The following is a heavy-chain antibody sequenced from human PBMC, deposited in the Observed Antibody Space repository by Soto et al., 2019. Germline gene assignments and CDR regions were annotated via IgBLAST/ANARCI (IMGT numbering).Heavy chain of an antibody. D-gene: IGHD3-10*01. CDR3: ARDRGVREFDY. J-gene: IGHJ4*02. V-gene: IGHV3-48*01. CDR2: ISSSSSTI. CDR1: GFTFSSYS. Sequence: EVQLVESGGGLVQPGGSLRLSCAASGFTFSSYSMNWVRQAPGKGLEWVSYISSSSSTIYYADSVKGRFTISRDNAKNSLYLQMNSLGAEDTAVYYCARDRGVREFDYWGQGTLVTVSS.